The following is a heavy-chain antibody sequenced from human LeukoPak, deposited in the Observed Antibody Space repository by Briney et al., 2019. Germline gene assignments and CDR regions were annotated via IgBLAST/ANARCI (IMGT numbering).Heavy chain of an antibody. CDR1: GFTFSSYS. D-gene: IGHD3-22*01. CDR3: ARGVAYYYDSSGFNWFDP. V-gene: IGHV3-21*01. J-gene: IGHJ5*02. Sequence: GGSLRLSCAASGFTFSSYSMNWVRQAPGKGLEWVSSISSSSYIYYADSVKGRFTISRDNAKNSLYLQMNSLRAEDTAVYYCARGVAYYYDSSGFNWFDPWGQGTLVTVSS. CDR2: ISSSSYI.